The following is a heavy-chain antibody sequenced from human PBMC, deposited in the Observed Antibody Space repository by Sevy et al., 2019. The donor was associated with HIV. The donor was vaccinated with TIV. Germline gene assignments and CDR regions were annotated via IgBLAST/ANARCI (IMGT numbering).Heavy chain of an antibody. CDR1: GYTFTSYG. J-gene: IGHJ3*02. CDR2: ISAYNGNT. CDR3: ARVPIQLWLRVLGDGAYDI. Sequence: ASVKVSCKDSGYTFTSYGISWVRQAPGQGLEWMGWISAYNGNTNYPQKLQGRVTMNTDTSTSTAYMELRSLRSDDTAVYYCARVPIQLWLRVLGDGAYDIWGQGTMVTVSS. D-gene: IGHD5-18*01. V-gene: IGHV1-18*01.